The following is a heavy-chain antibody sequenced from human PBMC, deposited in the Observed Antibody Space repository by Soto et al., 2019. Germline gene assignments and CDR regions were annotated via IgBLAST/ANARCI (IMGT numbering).Heavy chain of an antibody. CDR1: GFTFDDYT. D-gene: IGHD3-3*01. CDR2: ISWDGGST. CDR3: AKDKQGGITIFGVVSGGMDV. Sequence: GGSLRLSCAASGFTFDDYTMHWVRQAPGKGLEWVSLISWDGGSTYYADSVKGRFTISRDNSKNSLYLQMNSLRTEDTALYYCAKDKQGGITIFGVVSGGMDVWGQGTTVTVSS. V-gene: IGHV3-43*01. J-gene: IGHJ6*02.